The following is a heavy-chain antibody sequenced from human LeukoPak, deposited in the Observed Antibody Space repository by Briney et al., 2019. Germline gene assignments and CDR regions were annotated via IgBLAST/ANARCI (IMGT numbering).Heavy chain of an antibody. CDR1: GGSFSGYY. CDR3: ARGGEATDITIVRGVIFDY. Sequence: SETLSLTCAVYGGSFSGYYWSWIRQPPGKGLXXXXXXXXSGSTNYNPSLKSRVTISVDTSKNQFSLKLSSVTAADTAVYYCARGGEATDITIVRGVIFDYWGQGTLVTVSS. V-gene: IGHV4-34*01. D-gene: IGHD3-10*01. J-gene: IGHJ4*02. CDR2: XXXSGST.